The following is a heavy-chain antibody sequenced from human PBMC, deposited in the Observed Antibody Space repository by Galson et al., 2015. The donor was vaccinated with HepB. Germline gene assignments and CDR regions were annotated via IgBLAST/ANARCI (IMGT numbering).Heavy chain of an antibody. V-gene: IGHV4-61*08. Sequence: SLTCIVSGGSVNSGGYYWSWIRQPPGKKLEWIGCVSDSGNTKYNPSLKTRVTISVGTSKKQFSLRLNSVTAADTAMYFCARGGVDYGDYSDYWGQGTLVTVSS. D-gene: IGHD4-17*01. CDR3: ARGGVDYGDYSDY. J-gene: IGHJ4*02. CDR1: GGSVNSGGYY. CDR2: VSDSGNT.